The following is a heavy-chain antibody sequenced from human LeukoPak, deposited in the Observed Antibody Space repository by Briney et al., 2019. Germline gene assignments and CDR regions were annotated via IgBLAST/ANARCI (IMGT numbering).Heavy chain of an antibody. Sequence: GGSLTLSCAASGFTFGSYAMSWVRQAPGKGLEWVSSISASGGTIYYADSVKGRFTISRDNSKNTLFLQMKSLRVEHTAIYCAKGANSDTRYYFDYWGQGSLVTVSS. CDR3: AKGANSDTRYYFDY. CDR2: ISASGGTI. J-gene: IGHJ4*02. D-gene: IGHD1-26*01. V-gene: IGHV3-23*01. CDR1: GFTFGSYA.